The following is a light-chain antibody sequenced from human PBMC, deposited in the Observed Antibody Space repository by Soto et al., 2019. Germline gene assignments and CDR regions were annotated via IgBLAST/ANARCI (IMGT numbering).Light chain of an antibody. V-gene: IGLV2-14*01. CDR3: SSLSTTSTPIV. CDR2: EVN. J-gene: IGLJ1*01. Sequence: ALSQPASMSGSPGQSITIPCTGASSDIGLYNYVSWYQHHPGKAPKLLISEVNVRPSGLSDRFSASKAGNTASLTISGLQPEDEAYYYCSSLSTTSTPIVFGSGTKVTVL. CDR1: SSDIGLYNY.